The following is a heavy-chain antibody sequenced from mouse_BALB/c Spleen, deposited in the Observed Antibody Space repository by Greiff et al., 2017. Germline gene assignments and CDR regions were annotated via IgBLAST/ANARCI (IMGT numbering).Heavy chain of an antibody. CDR2: IWTGGGT. D-gene: IGHD2-1*01. CDR1: GFSLTSYD. Sequence: QVQLKESGPGLVAPSQSLSITCTVSGFSLTSYDISWIRQPPGKGLEWLGVIWTGGGTNYNSAFMSRLSISKDNSKSQVFLKMNSLQTDDTAIYYCVSYGNYDWFAYWGQGTLVTVSA. J-gene: IGHJ3*01. V-gene: IGHV2-9-2*01. CDR3: VSYGNYDWFAY.